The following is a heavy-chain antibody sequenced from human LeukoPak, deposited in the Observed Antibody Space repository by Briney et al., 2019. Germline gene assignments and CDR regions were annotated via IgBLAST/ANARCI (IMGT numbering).Heavy chain of an antibody. Sequence: SETLSLTCAVYGGSFSGYCWSWIRQPPGKGLEWIGEINHSGSTNYNPSLKSRVTISVDTSKNQFSLRLSSVTAADTAVYYCSRAVEPNGRSLDSWGQGTLVTVSS. J-gene: IGHJ4*02. V-gene: IGHV4-34*01. CDR3: SRAVEPNGRSLDS. CDR1: GGSFSGYC. CDR2: INHSGST. D-gene: IGHD6-19*01.